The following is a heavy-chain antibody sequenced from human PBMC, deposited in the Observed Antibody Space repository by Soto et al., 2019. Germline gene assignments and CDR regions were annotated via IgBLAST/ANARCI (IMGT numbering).Heavy chain of an antibody. CDR2: ISGNGGNT. J-gene: IGHJ4*02. V-gene: IGHV3-23*01. Sequence: GGSLRLSFAASGFTFSSYAMTWVRQAPGKGLEWVSAISGNGGNTYYADSVKGRFTISRDNSQNTLYLQMNSLRAEDTAVYFCAKLVSSSSGHWGQGTLVTVSS. CDR1: GFTFSSYA. CDR3: AKLVSSSSGH. D-gene: IGHD6-6*01.